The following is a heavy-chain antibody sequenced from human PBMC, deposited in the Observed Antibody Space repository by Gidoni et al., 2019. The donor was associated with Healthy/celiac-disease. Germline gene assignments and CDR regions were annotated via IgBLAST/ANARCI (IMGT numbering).Heavy chain of an antibody. CDR1: GGSFSGYY. CDR3: ARLQRGY. CDR2: INHSGST. J-gene: IGHJ4*02. D-gene: IGHD4-4*01. V-gene: IGHV4-34*01. Sequence: QVQLQQWGAGLLKPSETLSRTCAFYGGSFSGYYWSWIRQPPGKGLEWIGEINHSGSTNYNPSLKSRVTISVDTSKNQFSLKLSSVTAADTAVYYCARLQRGYWGQGTLVTVSS.